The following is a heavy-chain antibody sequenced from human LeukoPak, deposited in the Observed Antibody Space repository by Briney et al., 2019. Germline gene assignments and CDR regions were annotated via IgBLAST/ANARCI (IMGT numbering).Heavy chain of an antibody. V-gene: IGHV2-70*04. CDR2: IDWDDDK. J-gene: IGHJ4*02. CDR1: GFSLSTSGMR. D-gene: IGHD3-9*01. CDR3: ARTGYYASTGYFDY. Sequence: SGPTLVNPTQTLTLTCTFSGFSLSTSGMRVSWIRQPPGKALEWLARIDWDDDKFYSTSLKTRLTISKDTSKNQVVLIMTNMDPVDTATYYCARTGYYASTGYFDYWGQGTLVTVSS.